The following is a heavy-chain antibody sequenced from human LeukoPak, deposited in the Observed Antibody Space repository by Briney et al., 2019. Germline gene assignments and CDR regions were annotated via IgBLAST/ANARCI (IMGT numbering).Heavy chain of an antibody. CDR2: INPSGGST. D-gene: IGHD3-22*01. V-gene: IGHV1-46*01. Sequence: ASVKVSCKASGYTFTSYYIHWARQAPGQGLEWMAIINPSGGSTRYAQKFQGRVTMTRDTSTSTVYMELSSLRSEDTAVYYCARDLSPSYDSSGYYYPGDYWGQGTLVSLSS. J-gene: IGHJ4*02. CDR3: ARDLSPSYDSSGYYYPGDY. CDR1: GYTFTSYY.